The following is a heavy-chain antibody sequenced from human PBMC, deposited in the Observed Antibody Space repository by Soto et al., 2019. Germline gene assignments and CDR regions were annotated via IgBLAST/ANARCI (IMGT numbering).Heavy chain of an antibody. Sequence: LRLSCAASGFTFDDYAMHWVRQAPGKGLEWVSGISWNSGSIGYADSVKGRFTISRDNAKNSLYLQMNSLRAEDTALYYCAKDISAYDSSGYSYWGQGTLVTVSS. CDR2: ISWNSGSI. V-gene: IGHV3-9*01. D-gene: IGHD3-22*01. CDR1: GFTFDDYA. J-gene: IGHJ4*02. CDR3: AKDISAYDSSGYSY.